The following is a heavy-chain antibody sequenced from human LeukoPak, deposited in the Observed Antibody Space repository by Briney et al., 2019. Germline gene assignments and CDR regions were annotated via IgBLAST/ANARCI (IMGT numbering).Heavy chain of an antibody. D-gene: IGHD6-19*01. CDR3: ARVHGYSSGRYYYYMDV. V-gene: IGHV3-48*01. CDR1: GFTFSSYS. Sequence: GGSLRLSCAASGFTFSSYSMNWVRQAPGKGLEWVSYIRSSSSTIYYADSVKGRFTISRDNAKNSLYLQMNSLRAEDTVMYYCARVHGYSSGRYYYYMDVWGKGTTVTVSS. CDR2: IRSSSSTI. J-gene: IGHJ6*03.